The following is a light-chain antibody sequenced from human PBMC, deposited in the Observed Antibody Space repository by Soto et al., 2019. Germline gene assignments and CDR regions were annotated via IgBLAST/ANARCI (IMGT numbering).Light chain of an antibody. CDR3: QQYDILPPT. J-gene: IGKJ2*01. CDR2: DAS. CDR1: QDINNY. V-gene: IGKV1-33*01. Sequence: DLQMTQSPSSLSASVGDRVTITCQASQDINNYLIWYQQKPGKAPKLLIYDASKLATGVPSRFSGAASGTHFSFTISILQPEDMATYYWQQYDILPPTFGQGTKLEIK.